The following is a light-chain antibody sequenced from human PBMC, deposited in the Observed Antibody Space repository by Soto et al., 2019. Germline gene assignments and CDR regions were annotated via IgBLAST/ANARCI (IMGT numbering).Light chain of an antibody. V-gene: IGLV4-69*01. Sequence: QLVLTQSPSASASLGASVKLTCTLSSGHSSYAIAWHQQQPEKGPRYLMKVNSDGSHSKGDGIPDRFSGSSSGAERYLTISCLQSEDEADYYSQTWGTGLQAVFGGGTQLTVL. CDR3: QTWGTGLQAV. J-gene: IGLJ7*01. CDR2: VNSDGSH. CDR1: SGHSSYA.